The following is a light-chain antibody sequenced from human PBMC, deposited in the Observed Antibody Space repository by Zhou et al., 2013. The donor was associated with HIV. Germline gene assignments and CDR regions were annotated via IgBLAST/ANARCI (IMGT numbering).Light chain of an antibody. Sequence: DIQMTQSPSSLTASVGDRVTITCRASQTISTLLNWYQHKPGIAPKVMIYDGSSLPSGVPSRFSGSTSGTDFTLTISGLQPEDIATYHCQEYYDYLWTFGQGTQVEMK. J-gene: IGKJ1*01. V-gene: IGKV1-39*01. CDR3: QEYYDYLWT. CDR1: QTISTL. CDR2: DGS.